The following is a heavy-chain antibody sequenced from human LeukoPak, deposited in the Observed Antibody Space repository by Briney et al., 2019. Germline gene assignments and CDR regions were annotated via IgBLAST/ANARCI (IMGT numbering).Heavy chain of an antibody. CDR1: GFTLKYYA. D-gene: IGHD2-2*01. V-gene: IGHV3-23*01. Sequence: GGSLRLSCAASGFTLKYYAMSWVRQAPGKGLEWVSTMNGAGGIYYADSVKGRFTISRDNSRNTLFLEMNSLRAEDTAEYFCARHCGSASCYRFEYWGQGTLVTVSS. CDR2: MNGAGGI. CDR3: ARHCGSASCYRFEY. J-gene: IGHJ4*02.